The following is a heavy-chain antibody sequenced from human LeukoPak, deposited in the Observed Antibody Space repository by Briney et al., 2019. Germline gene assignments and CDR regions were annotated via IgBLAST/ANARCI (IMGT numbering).Heavy chain of an antibody. D-gene: IGHD2-21*01. CDR3: AKGQRTDSWYSPGDY. Sequence: GGSLRLSCAASGFTFSSYSMNWVRQAPGKGLEWVSVISNSGETTYYADSVKGRFTISRDNSKNTVYLQMDGLRAEDTAVYYCAKGQRTDSWYSPGDYWGQGTLVTVSS. CDR1: GFTFSSYS. CDR2: ISNSGETT. J-gene: IGHJ4*02. V-gene: IGHV3-23*01.